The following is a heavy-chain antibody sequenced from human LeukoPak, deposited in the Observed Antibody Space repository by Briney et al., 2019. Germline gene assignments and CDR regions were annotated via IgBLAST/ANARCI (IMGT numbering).Heavy chain of an antibody. J-gene: IGHJ5*02. CDR2: IRSKAYGGTT. CDR3: TSWDYSRWFDP. V-gene: IGHV3-49*04. D-gene: IGHD3-16*01. Sequence: GRSLRLSCTASGFTFGDYAMSWVRQAPGKGLEWVGFIRSKAYGGTTEYAASVKGRFTISRDDSKNTAYLQMNSLKTEDTAVYYCTSWDYSRWFDPWGQGTLVTVSS. CDR1: GFTFGDYA.